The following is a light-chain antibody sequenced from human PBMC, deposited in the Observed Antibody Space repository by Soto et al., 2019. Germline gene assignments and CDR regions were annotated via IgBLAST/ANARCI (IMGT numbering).Light chain of an antibody. J-gene: IGKJ4*01. CDR2: AAS. Sequence: EIVMTQSPATLSVSPGERATVSCRASESVSNNLAWYQQKPGQSPRLLIYAASTRATGIPARFSGSGSGAEFTLTISNLQSEDFAIYYCQQRSNWLTFGGGTRVDI. CDR1: ESVSNN. V-gene: IGKV3-15*01. CDR3: QQRSNWLT.